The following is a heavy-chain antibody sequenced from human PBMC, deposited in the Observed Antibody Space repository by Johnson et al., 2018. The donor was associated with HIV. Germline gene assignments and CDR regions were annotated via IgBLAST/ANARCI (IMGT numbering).Heavy chain of an antibody. Sequence: QVQLVESGGGLVQPGRSLRLSCAASGFTFTSYAMHWIRQAPGKGLEWVALVSYDGSNIHYADSVKGRFTISRDNSKNTLYLQMDSLRTEDTGVYYCAKAYCPGCDGFDIWGQGTMVTVSS. CDR1: GFTFTSYA. D-gene: IGHD2-21*01. V-gene: IGHV3-30*04. CDR2: VSYDGSNI. CDR3: AKAYCPGCDGFDI. J-gene: IGHJ3*02.